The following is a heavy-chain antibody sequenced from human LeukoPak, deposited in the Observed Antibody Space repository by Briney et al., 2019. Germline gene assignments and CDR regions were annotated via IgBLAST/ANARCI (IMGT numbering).Heavy chain of an antibody. Sequence: GESLKISCKVSGYSLTSYWIGWARQMPGKGLEWMGIINPGDSDTRYRPSFQGQVTISVDKSITTAYLQWSSLEVSDTAMYYCATTGYSSHWEYYWGQGTLVTVSS. D-gene: IGHD6-13*01. J-gene: IGHJ4*02. V-gene: IGHV5-51*01. CDR2: INPGDSDT. CDR3: ATTGYSSHWEYY. CDR1: GYSLTSYW.